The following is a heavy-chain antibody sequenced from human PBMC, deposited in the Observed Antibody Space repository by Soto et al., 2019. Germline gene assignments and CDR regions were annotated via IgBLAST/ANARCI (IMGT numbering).Heavy chain of an antibody. CDR3: AREADILNWFDP. Sequence: GGSLRLSCEVSGFTLSRYSMNWVLQAPGKGLEWVSFITSSGSTTYYADSVKGRFTVSRDNVKNSLFLQMNSLRAEDTAVYYCAREADILNWFDPWGQGTLVTVSS. D-gene: IGHD3-9*01. V-gene: IGHV3-48*01. J-gene: IGHJ5*02. CDR2: ITSSGSTT. CDR1: GFTLSRYS.